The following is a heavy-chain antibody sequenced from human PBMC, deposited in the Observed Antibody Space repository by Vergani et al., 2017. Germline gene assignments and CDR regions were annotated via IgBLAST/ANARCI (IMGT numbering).Heavy chain of an antibody. Sequence: VQLVQSGAEVKKPGESLRISCKGSGYSFTSYWISWVRQMPGKGLEWMGWISAYNGNTNYAQKLQGRVTMTTDTSTSTAYMELRSLRSDDTAVYYCARDRGRRITIFGVVSPYYMDVWGKGTTVTVSS. CDR2: ISAYNGNT. V-gene: IGHV1-18*04. CDR1: GYSFTSYW. J-gene: IGHJ6*03. CDR3: ARDRGRRITIFGVVSPYYMDV. D-gene: IGHD3-3*01.